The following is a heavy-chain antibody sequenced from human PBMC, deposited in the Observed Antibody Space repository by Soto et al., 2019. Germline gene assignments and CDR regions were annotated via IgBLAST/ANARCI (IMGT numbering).Heavy chain of an antibody. J-gene: IGHJ4*02. D-gene: IGHD3-10*01. CDR1: GFTFSNYA. CDR2: ISGSGTTT. V-gene: IGHV3-23*01. CDR3: VKFFVETGRSSGLPWSLDS. Sequence: EVQLLESGGGLVQPAGSLRLSCAASGFTFSNYAMSWVRQAPGKGLEWVSAISGSGTTTYYADSVRGRFTISRANSNNMLYLQMNSPSPEDTALYYCVKFFVETGRSSGLPWSLDSSGQGTLVTGSS.